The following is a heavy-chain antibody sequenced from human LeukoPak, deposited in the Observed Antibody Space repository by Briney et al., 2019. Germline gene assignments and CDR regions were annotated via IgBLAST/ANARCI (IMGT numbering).Heavy chain of an antibody. CDR3: ARGTDYYGSGSSGY. D-gene: IGHD3-10*01. J-gene: IGHJ4*02. CDR1: GYTFTAFY. Sequence: ASVKVSCKTSGYTFTAFYIHWVRQAPGQGLEWMGWISPTSGGTSHAEKFQGRVTMTRDTSIGTAYMELSRLRSDDTAVYYCARGTDYYGSGSSGYWGQGTLVTVSS. V-gene: IGHV1-2*02. CDR2: ISPTSGGT.